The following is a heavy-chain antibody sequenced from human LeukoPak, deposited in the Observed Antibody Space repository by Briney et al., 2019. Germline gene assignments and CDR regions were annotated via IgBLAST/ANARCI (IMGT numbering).Heavy chain of an antibody. CDR2: ISYDGSNK. Sequence: GGSLRLSCAASGFTFSSYGMHWVRQAPGKGLEWVAVISYDGSNKYYADSVKGRFTISRDNSKNTLYLQMNSLRAEHTAVYYCAKNPREAHYYYYYYMDVWGKGTTVTVSS. CDR3: AKNPREAHYYYYYYMDV. J-gene: IGHJ6*03. CDR1: GFTFSSYG. V-gene: IGHV3-30*18.